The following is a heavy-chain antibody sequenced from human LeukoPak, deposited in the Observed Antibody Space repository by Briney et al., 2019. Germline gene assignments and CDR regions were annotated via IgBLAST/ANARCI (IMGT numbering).Heavy chain of an antibody. J-gene: IGHJ4*02. CDR2: INHSGST. V-gene: IGHV4-34*01. Sequence: SETLSLTCAVYGGSFSGYYWSWIRQPPGKGLEWIGEINHSGSTNYNPSLKSRVTISVDTSKNQFSLKLSSVTAADTAVYYCARGPRSYLPNWGQGTLVTVSS. CDR1: GGSFSGYY. D-gene: IGHD3-16*02. CDR3: ARGPRSYLPN.